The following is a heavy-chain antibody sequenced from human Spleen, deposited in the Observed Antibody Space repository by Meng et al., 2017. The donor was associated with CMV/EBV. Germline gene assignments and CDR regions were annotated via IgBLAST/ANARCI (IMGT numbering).Heavy chain of an antibody. V-gene: IGHV3-23*01. CDR3: ARINSEYSSSPPYFDY. CDR1: GFTFSSYA. Sequence: GESLKISCAASGFTFSSYAMTWVRRAPGKGLEWVSTIGASGSVTYYPDSVKGRFTISRDNAKNSLYLQMNSLRAEDTAVYYCARINSEYSSSPPYFDYWGQGTLVTVSS. J-gene: IGHJ4*02. CDR2: IGASGSVT. D-gene: IGHD6-6*01.